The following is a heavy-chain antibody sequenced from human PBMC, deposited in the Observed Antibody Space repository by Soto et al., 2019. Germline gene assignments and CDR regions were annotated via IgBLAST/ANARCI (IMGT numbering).Heavy chain of an antibody. CDR2: INHSGST. CDR1: GGSFSGYY. J-gene: IGHJ5*02. Sequence: SETLSLTCAVYGGSFSGYYWSWTRQPPGKGLEWIGEINHSGSTNYNPSLKSRVTISVDTPKNQFSLRLSSVTAADTAVYYCARGGSKVRGARYFDPWGQRNLVTVSS. V-gene: IGHV4-34*01. CDR3: ARGGSKVRGARYFDP. D-gene: IGHD3-10*01.